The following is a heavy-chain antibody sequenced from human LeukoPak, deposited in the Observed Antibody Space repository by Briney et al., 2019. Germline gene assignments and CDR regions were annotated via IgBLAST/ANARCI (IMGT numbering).Heavy chain of an antibody. CDR1: GGTFSRYA. CDR2: IMPIFGTA. Sequence: SVKVSCXASGGTFSRYAISWVRQARGQGLEWMGGIMPIFGTANYAQKFQGRVTITADESTSTAYMELSSLRSEDTAVYYCARVVGFYCSWGQGTLVTVSS. V-gene: IGHV1-69*13. D-gene: IGHD2-21*01. CDR3: ARVVGFYCS. J-gene: IGHJ4*02.